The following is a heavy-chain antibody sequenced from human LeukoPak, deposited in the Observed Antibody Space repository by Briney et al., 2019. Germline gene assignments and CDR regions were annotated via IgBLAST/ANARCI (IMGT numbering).Heavy chain of an antibody. D-gene: IGHD3-10*01. CDR2: INWNGGST. V-gene: IGHV3-20*04. J-gene: IGHJ4*02. CDR1: GFTFDDYG. CDR3: IGSFGESTLSPW. Sequence: EGSPRLSCAASGFTFDDYGMSWVRQAPGKGLEWVSGINWNGGSTGYADSVKGRFTISRDNAKNSLYLQMNSLKTEDTAVYYCIGSFGESTLSPWWGQGCLVTVSS.